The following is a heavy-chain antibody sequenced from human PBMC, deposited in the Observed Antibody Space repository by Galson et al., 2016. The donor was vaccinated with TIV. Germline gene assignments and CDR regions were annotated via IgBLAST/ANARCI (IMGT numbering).Heavy chain of an antibody. CDR3: ARDWWVTYTDLPFFES. D-gene: IGHD2-15*01. CDR1: GVSISDNY. V-gene: IGHV4-4*07. J-gene: IGHJ4*02. CDR2: IYTNVKT. Sequence: SETLSLTCTVSGVSISDNYWSWIRQTAGRSLEWIGRIYTNVKTNYNPSLESRVTVSADTSQNQFSLKLSSVSAADTAVYFCARDWWVTYTDLPFFESWGQGILVTVSS.